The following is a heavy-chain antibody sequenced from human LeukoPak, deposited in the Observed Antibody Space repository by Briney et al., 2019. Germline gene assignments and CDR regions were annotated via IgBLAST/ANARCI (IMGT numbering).Heavy chain of an antibody. CDR2: IRSDGSST. CDR3: ARASGPFDY. J-gene: IGHJ4*02. D-gene: IGHD3-10*01. Sequence: GSLRLSGAASGFTFSNYWMHWVRQAPGKGLVWVSRIRSDGSSTTYADFVKGRFTISRDNAKNTLYLQMNSLRAEDTAVYSCARASGPFDYWGQGTLVTISS. CDR1: GFTFSNYW. V-gene: IGHV3-74*01.